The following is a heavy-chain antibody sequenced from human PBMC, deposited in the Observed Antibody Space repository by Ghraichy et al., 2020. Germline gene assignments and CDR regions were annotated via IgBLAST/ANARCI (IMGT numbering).Heavy chain of an antibody. V-gene: IGHV3-21*01. D-gene: IGHD6-13*01. CDR3: ARDGPWQQLVLNYYYGMDV. CDR1: GFTFSSYS. Sequence: GESLNISCAASGFTFSSYSMNWVRQAPGKGLEWVSSISSSSSYIYYADSVKGRFTISRDNAKNSLYLQMNSLRAEDTAVYYCARDGPWQQLVLNYYYGMDVWGQGTTVTVSS. J-gene: IGHJ6*02. CDR2: ISSSSSYI.